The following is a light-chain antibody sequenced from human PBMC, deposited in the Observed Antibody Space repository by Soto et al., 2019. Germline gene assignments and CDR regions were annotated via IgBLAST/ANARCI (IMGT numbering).Light chain of an antibody. CDR1: QSVGGH. CDR2: DAS. J-gene: IGKJ4*01. V-gene: IGKV3-11*01. Sequence: EIVLTQSPATLSLSPGERATLSCRASQSVGGHLNWYRQKPGQAPRLLIYDASERATGIPARFSGSGSGTDFTLTISSLEPEDFVVYYCQQRSNWPPVTFGGGTKVEFK. CDR3: QQRSNWPPVT.